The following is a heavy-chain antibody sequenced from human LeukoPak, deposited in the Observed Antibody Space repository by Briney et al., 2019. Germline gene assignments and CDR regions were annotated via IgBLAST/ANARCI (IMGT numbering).Heavy chain of an antibody. D-gene: IGHD1-20*01. CDR3: AAAGLAITGTPFDY. CDR2: IYTSGST. Sequence: SQTLSLTCTVSGGSISSGGYYWSWIRQPPGKGLEWIGRIYTSGSTNYNPSLKSRVTMSVDTSKNQFSLKLSSVTAADTAVYYCAAAGLAITGTPFDYWGQGTLVTVSS. CDR1: GGSISSGGYY. J-gene: IGHJ4*02. V-gene: IGHV4-61*02.